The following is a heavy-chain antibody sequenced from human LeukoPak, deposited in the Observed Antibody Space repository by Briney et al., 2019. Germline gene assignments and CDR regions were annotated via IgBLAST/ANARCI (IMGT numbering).Heavy chain of an antibody. CDR2: IYYSGST. CDR3: ARLHGYCSGGSCYGWFDP. CDR1: GGSISSYY. D-gene: IGHD2-15*01. V-gene: IGHV4-59*01. J-gene: IGHJ5*02. Sequence: SETLSLTCTVSGGSISSYYWSRIRQPPGKGLEWIGYIYYSGSTNYNPSLKSRVTISVDTSKNQFSLKLSSVTAADTAVYYCARLHGYCSGGSCYGWFDPWGQGTLVTVSS.